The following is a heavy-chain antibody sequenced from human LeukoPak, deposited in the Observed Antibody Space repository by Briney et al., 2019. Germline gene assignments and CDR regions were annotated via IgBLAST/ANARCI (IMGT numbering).Heavy chain of an antibody. J-gene: IGHJ4*02. CDR3: ARDSKARNYYDSSGGPYHFDY. CDR2: INPSGGST. V-gene: IGHV1-46*01. D-gene: IGHD3-22*01. CDR1: GYTFTSYY. Sequence: ASVKVSCKASGYTFTSYYMHWVRQAPGPGLEWMGMINPSGGSTSYAQNFQGRVTMTRDTSTSTVYMELSSLRSEDTAVYYCARDSKARNYYDSSGGPYHFDYWGQGTLVTVSS.